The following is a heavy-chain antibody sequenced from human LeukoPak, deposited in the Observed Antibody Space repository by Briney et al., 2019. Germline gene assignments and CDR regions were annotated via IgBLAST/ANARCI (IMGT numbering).Heavy chain of an antibody. CDR3: ARDPDYYGSIR. V-gene: IGHV3-21*01. J-gene: IGHJ4*02. CDR2: ISSSSSYI. CDR1: GFTFSSYS. D-gene: IGHD3-10*01. Sequence: GGSLRLSCAASGFTFSSYSMNWVRQAPGKGLEWVSSISSSSSYIYYADPVKARFTISRDNAKNSLYLQMNSLRAEDTAVYYCARDPDYYGSIRWGQGTLVTVSS.